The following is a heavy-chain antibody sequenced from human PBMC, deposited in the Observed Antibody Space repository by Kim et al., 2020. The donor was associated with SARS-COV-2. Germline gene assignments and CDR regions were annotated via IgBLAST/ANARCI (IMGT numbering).Heavy chain of an antibody. CDR2: IQTNTDGGAT. Sequence: GGSLRLSCAASGFTFSNAWMSWVRQAPGKGLEWVGRIQTNTDGGATDYAAPVKGRFTISRDDSKNNLYLEMNSLKTEDTAVYYCAKAIGTFDNWGQGTLV. V-gene: IGHV3-15*01. D-gene: IGHD1-26*01. CDR3: AKAIGTFDN. J-gene: IGHJ4*02. CDR1: GFTFSNAW.